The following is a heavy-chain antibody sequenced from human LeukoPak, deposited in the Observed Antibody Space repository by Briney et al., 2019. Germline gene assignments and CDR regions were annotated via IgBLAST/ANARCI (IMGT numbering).Heavy chain of an antibody. CDR1: GSSFTSYW. V-gene: IGHV5-51*01. Sequence: KHGESLQISCQGSGSSFTSYWIGWVRQLPGKGLEWMGIIYPGDSDTRYSPSFRGQVTISADKSISTAYLQWSSLKASDTAMYYCAKWYSGYDYYFDYWGQGTLVTVSS. D-gene: IGHD5-12*01. J-gene: IGHJ4*02. CDR2: IYPGDSDT. CDR3: AKWYSGYDYYFDY.